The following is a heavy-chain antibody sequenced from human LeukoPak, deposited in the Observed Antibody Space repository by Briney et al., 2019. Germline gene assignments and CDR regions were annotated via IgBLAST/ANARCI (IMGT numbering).Heavy chain of an antibody. D-gene: IGHD5-18*01. J-gene: IGHJ4*02. CDR1: GFTVSSNY. Sequence: GGSLRLSCAASGFTVSSNYMSWVRQAPGKGLEWVSVIYSGGTTYYADSVKGRFTISRDNSKNTLHLQMNSLRAEDTAVYYCARDQYSYAHAAHWGQGTLVTVPS. CDR3: ARDQYSYAHAAH. V-gene: IGHV3-66*01. CDR2: IYSGGTT.